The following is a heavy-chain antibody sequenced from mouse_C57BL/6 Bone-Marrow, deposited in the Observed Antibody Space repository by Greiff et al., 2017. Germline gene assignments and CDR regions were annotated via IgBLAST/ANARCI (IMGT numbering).Heavy chain of an antibody. V-gene: IGHV1-64*01. Sequence: VQLQQSGAELVKPGASVKLSCKASGYTFTSYWMHWVKQRPGQGLEWIGMIHPNSGSTNYNEKFKSKATLTVDKSSSTAYMQLSSLTSEDSAVYYCARHDGYYFWYFDVWGTGTTVTVSS. CDR1: GYTFTSYW. CDR3: ARHDGYYFWYFDV. D-gene: IGHD2-3*01. J-gene: IGHJ1*03. CDR2: IHPNSGST.